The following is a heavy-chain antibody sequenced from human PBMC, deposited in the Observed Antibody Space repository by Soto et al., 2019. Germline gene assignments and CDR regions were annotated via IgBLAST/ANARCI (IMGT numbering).Heavy chain of an antibody. CDR1: GYTFTSYA. CDR3: ARSIVVVTAIDY. Sequence: ASVKVSCKASGYTFTSYAMHWVRQAPGQRLEWMGWINAGNGNTKYSQKFQGRVTITRDTSASTAYMELSSLRSEDTAVYYCARSIVVVTAIDYLGQETLVTVSS. D-gene: IGHD2-21*02. CDR2: INAGNGNT. J-gene: IGHJ4*02. V-gene: IGHV1-3*01.